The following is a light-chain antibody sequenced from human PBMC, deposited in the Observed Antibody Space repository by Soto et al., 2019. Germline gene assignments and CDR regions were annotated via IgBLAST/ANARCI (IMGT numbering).Light chain of an antibody. Sequence: SDQLNQAPWVSVARGQTSRITCGGNNIGRKSVHWYQQKPGQAPVLVVYDDSDRPSEIPERFSGSNSGNTATLIISRVEAGDEADYYCQVWDGNSDHPSVFGTGTKVTVL. CDR2: DDS. CDR3: QVWDGNSDHPSV. J-gene: IGLJ1*01. V-gene: IGLV3-21*02. CDR1: NIGRKS.